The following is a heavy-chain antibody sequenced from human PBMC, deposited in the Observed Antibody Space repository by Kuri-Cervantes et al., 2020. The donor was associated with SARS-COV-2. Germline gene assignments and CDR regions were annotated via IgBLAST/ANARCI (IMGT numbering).Heavy chain of an antibody. J-gene: IGHJ4*02. CDR1: GGSITSGGYY. D-gene: IGHD3-3*01. Sequence: SETLSLTCTVSGGSITSGGYYWSWIRQHPGKGLEWIGYIYYSGSTYYNPSLKSRVTITVDTSKNQFSLKLSSVTAADTAVYYCARAKRITSFGVVSNFDYWGQGTLVTVSS. CDR3: ARAKRITSFGVVSNFDY. V-gene: IGHV4-31*03. CDR2: IYYSGST.